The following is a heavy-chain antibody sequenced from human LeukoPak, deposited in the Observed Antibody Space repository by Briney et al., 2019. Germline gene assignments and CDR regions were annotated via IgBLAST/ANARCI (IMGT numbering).Heavy chain of an antibody. CDR1: GYTFTSYD. CDR3: ARDLDYGGNSPDY. V-gene: IGHV1-46*01. J-gene: IGHJ4*02. Sequence: REASVKVSCKASGYTFTSYDINWVRQATGQGLEWMGIINPSDGSTSYAQKFQGRVTMTRDTSTSTVYMELSSLRCEDTAVYYCARDLDYGGNSPDYWGQGTLVTVSS. D-gene: IGHD4-23*01. CDR2: INPSDGST.